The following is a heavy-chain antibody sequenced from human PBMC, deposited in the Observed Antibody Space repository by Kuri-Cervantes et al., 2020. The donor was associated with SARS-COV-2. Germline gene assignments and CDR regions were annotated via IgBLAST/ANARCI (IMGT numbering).Heavy chain of an antibody. J-gene: IGHJ5*02. D-gene: IGHD2-2*01. Sequence: GESLKISCAASGFTFSSYGMHWVRQAPGKGLEWVAFIRYDGSNKYYADSVKGRFTISRDNSKNTLYLQMNSLRAEDTAVYYCATGPAASRENWFDPWGQGTLVTVSS. V-gene: IGHV3-30*02. CDR2: IRYDGSNK. CDR3: ATGPAASRENWFDP. CDR1: GFTFSSYG.